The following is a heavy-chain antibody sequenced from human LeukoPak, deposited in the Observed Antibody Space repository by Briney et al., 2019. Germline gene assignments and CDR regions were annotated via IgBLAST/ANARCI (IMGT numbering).Heavy chain of an antibody. V-gene: IGHV3-7*01. CDR1: GFSFTNYW. D-gene: IGHD3-10*01. CDR3: TRSPEGRPIDY. J-gene: IGHJ4*02. CDR2: IKQDGSEK. Sequence: GGSLRLSCATSGFSFTNYWMNWVRQAPGKGLEWVAHIKQDGSEKYYVDSMEGRITISRDNAKNSVYLQMNSLRVEDTAVYYCTRSPEGRPIDYWGQGTLVTVSS.